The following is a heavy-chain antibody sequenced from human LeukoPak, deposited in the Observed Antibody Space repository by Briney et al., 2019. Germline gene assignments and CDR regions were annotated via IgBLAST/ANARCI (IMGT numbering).Heavy chain of an antibody. CDR2: IYYSGST. D-gene: IGHD5-18*01. CDR1: LLSISSYY. Sequence: KPSETLSLTRTVSLLSISSYYWRWIRQPPGKGLEWIGYIYYSGSTNYNPSLKSRVTISVDTSKNQFSLKLSSVTAADTAVYHCARHGSVYSYGYAVDYWGQGTLVTVSS. J-gene: IGHJ4*02. CDR3: ARHGSVYSYGYAVDY. V-gene: IGHV4-59*08.